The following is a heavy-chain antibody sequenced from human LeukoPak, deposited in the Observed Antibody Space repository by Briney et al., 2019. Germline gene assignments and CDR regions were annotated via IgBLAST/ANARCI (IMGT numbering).Heavy chain of an antibody. CDR1: GGSISSYY. J-gene: IGHJ3*02. CDR2: IYYNGST. V-gene: IGHV4-59*01. Sequence: PSETLSLTCTVSGGSISSYYWSWIRQPPGKGLEWIGYIYYNGSTNYNPSLKSRVTISVDTTKNQFSLKLSSVTAADTAVYYCARAGSGSLLMLFDIWGQGTMVTVSS. D-gene: IGHD6-19*01. CDR3: ARAGSGSLLMLFDI.